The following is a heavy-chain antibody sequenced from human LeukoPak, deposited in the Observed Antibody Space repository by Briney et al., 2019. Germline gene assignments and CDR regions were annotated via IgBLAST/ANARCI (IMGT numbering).Heavy chain of an antibody. CDR3: ARAYYYDSSAAIDY. CDR2: INHRGGT. V-gene: IGHV4-34*01. CDR1: GGSFSGYY. D-gene: IGHD3-22*01. J-gene: IGHJ4*02. Sequence: SETLSLTCGVYGGSFSGYYWNWIRQPPGRGLEWIGEINHRGGTGYNPSLKSRVTMSVDTSKNVFSLKLTSVTAADTAVYYCARAYYYDSSAAIDYWGQGIRVTVSS.